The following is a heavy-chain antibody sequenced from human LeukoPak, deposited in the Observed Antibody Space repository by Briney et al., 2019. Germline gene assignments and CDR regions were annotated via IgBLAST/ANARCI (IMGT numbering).Heavy chain of an antibody. D-gene: IGHD1-26*01. CDR2: ISSSSSTI. Sequence: GGSLRLSCAASGFTFSSYSMNWVRQAPGKGLEWVSYISSSSSTIYYADSVKGRFTTSRDNAKISLHLQMNSLRDEDTAVYYCARRGFRSVDYWGQGTLVTVSS. V-gene: IGHV3-48*02. J-gene: IGHJ4*02. CDR1: GFTFSSYS. CDR3: ARRGFRSVDY.